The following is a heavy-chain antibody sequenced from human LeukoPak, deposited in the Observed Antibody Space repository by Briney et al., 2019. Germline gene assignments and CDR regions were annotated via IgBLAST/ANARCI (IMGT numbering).Heavy chain of an antibody. D-gene: IGHD3-22*01. V-gene: IGHV3-21*01. J-gene: IGHJ4*02. CDR3: AKEDYDLYYFDY. CDR1: GFTFSDFW. CDR2: ISSSSSYI. Sequence: GGSLRLSCAASGFTFSDFWLSWVRQAPGKGLEWVSSISSSSSYIYYADSVKGRFTISRDNAKNSLYLQMNSLRAEDTAVYYCAKEDYDLYYFDYWGQGTLVTVSS.